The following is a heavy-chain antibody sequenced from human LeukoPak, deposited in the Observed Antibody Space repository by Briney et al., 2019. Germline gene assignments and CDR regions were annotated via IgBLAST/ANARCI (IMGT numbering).Heavy chain of an antibody. CDR1: GDSVSFSY. J-gene: IGHJ5*02. D-gene: IGHD2-15*01. CDR2: VFHTGDS. Sequence: LVKPSETLSLTCAVSGDSVSFSYWSWIRQPPGKGLEWIGYVFHTGDSNCNPSLKRRVTMSLDTSKNQLSLRLTSVTAADTAVYYCARHPFATPFDRWGRGTLVTVPS. V-gene: IGHV4-59*08. CDR3: ARHPFATPFDR.